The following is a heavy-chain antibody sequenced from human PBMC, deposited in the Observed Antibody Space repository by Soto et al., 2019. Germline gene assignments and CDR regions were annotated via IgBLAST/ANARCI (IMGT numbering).Heavy chain of an antibody. Sequence: GGSPRLCCAACGFTVCNAWINWVRQAPGKGLEWVGRIKSKTDGGTTDYAEPVKGRFAISRDDSNNMVYLQMNSLKIEDTAVYYCTTDSYSTIIIVRFDYWGHGTLVTVSS. J-gene: IGHJ4*01. D-gene: IGHD3-22*01. CDR2: IKSKTDGGTT. V-gene: IGHV3-15*07. CDR3: TTDSYSTIIIVRFDY. CDR1: GFTVCNAW.